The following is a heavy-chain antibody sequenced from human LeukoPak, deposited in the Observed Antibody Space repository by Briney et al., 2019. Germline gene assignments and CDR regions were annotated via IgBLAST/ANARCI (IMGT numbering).Heavy chain of an antibody. D-gene: IGHD3-22*01. CDR1: GFIVTNYW. J-gene: IGHJ4*02. Sequence: SGGSLRLSCTTSGFIVTNYWMHWVRQAPGKGLVWVSRINSDGSHTDYAGSVKGRFTISRDNARNTLYLQMNSLRAEDTAVYYRAGGLSDYYYTVGYWGQGTLVTVSS. CDR2: INSDGSHT. V-gene: IGHV3-74*01. CDR3: AGGLSDYYYTVGY.